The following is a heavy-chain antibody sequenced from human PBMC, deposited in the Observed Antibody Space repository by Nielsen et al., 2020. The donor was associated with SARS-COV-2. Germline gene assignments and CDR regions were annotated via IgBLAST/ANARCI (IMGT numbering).Heavy chain of an antibody. V-gene: IGHV3-23*01. J-gene: IGHJ4*02. D-gene: IGHD6-13*01. CDR3: AKEVYRGIAAADY. CDR1: GFTFSSYA. Sequence: GESLKISCAASGFTFSSYAMSWVRQAPGKGLEWVSAISGSGGSTYYADSVKGRFTISRDNSKNTLYLQMNSLRAEDTAVYYCAKEVYRGIAAADYWGQGTLVTVSS. CDR2: ISGSGGST.